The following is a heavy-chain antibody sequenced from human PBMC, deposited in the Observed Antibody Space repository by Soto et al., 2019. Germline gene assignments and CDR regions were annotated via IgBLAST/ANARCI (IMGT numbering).Heavy chain of an antibody. V-gene: IGHV3-7*01. CDR3: ARVRRDRNYVWDFDS. J-gene: IGHJ4*02. Sequence: GGSLRLSCAASGFAFADYWMSWVRQAPGKGLDWVANIKQDGSEKDYVDSVKGRFTISKDNAKNSLYLQMNSLRAEDTAVYYCARVRRDRNYVWDFDSWGQGTLVTVSS. CDR1: GFAFADYW. CDR2: IKQDGSEK. D-gene: IGHD3-16*01.